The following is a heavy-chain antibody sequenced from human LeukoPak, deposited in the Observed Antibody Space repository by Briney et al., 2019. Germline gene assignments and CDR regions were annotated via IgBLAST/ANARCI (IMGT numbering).Heavy chain of an antibody. CDR2: IHYSGSA. V-gene: IGHV4-59*01. CDR3: ARDYGGKFDY. J-gene: IGHJ4*02. Sequence: SETLSLTCTVSGGSMNYYYWSWIRQPPGQGLEWIGYIHYSGSANYNPSLKSRVTISLDTSKNQFSLKLSSVTAADTAVYYCARDYGGKFDYWGQGTLVTVSS. CDR1: GGSMNYYY. D-gene: IGHD4-23*01.